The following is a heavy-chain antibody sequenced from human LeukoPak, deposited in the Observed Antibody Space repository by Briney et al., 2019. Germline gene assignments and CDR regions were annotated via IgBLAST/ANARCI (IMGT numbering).Heavy chain of an antibody. Sequence: PSETLSLTCTVSGGSISSYYWSWIRQPPGKGLEWIGYIYYSGSTNYNPSLKSRVTISVDTSKHQFSLKLSSVTAADTAVYYCARGVVVVPAALLSPLAFDYWGQGTLVTVSS. CDR2: IYYSGST. V-gene: IGHV4-59*01. CDR3: ARGVVVVPAALLSPLAFDY. J-gene: IGHJ4*02. D-gene: IGHD2-2*01. CDR1: GGSISSYY.